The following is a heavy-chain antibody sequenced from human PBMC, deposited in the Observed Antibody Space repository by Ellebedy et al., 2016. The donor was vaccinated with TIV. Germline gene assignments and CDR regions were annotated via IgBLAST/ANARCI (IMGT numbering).Heavy chain of an antibody. V-gene: IGHV1-69*13. CDR1: GGTFISYA. CDR2: LIPIFGSA. CDR3: ARGLIGSGYGMDV. J-gene: IGHJ6*02. D-gene: IGHD6-19*01. Sequence: ASVKVSXXASGGTFISYAISWVRQAPGQGLEWMGGLIPIFGSANYAQKFQGRVTITADESTSTAYMDLSSLRSEDTAVYYCARGLIGSGYGMDVWGQGTTVTVSS.